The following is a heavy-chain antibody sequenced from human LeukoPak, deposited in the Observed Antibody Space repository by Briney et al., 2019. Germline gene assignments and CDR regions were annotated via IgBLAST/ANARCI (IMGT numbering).Heavy chain of an antibody. CDR2: ISGSGGST. D-gene: IGHD4-17*01. CDR3: ARRTTYVDY. CDR1: GFTFSDYY. Sequence: PGGSLRLSCAASGFTFSDYYMSWIRQAPGKGLEWVSAISGSGGSTYYADSVKGRFTISRDNSKNTLYLQMNSLRAEDTAVYYCARRTTYVDYWGQGTLVTVSS. V-gene: IGHV3-23*01. J-gene: IGHJ4*02.